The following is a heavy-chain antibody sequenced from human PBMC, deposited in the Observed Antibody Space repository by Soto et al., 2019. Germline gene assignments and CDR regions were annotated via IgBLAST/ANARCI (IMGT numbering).Heavy chain of an antibody. J-gene: IGHJ4*02. D-gene: IGHD4-17*01. CDR1: GYTFTSYG. CDR2: ISAYNGNT. Sequence: QVQLVQSGAEVKKPGASVKVSCKASGYTFTSYGISWVRQAPGQGLEWMGWISAYNGNTNYAQKLQGRVTMTTDTSTSTAYMELRSLGSDDTAVYYCARDLSPYGDYVGFDYWGQGTLVTVSS. V-gene: IGHV1-18*01. CDR3: ARDLSPYGDYVGFDY.